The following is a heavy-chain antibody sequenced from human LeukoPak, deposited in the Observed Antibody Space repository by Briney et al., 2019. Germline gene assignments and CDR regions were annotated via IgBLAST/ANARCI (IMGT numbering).Heavy chain of an antibody. J-gene: IGHJ4*02. CDR1: GYTFTSYG. Sequence: ASVKVSCKASGYTFTSYGISWVRQAPGQGLEWMGWISAYNGNTNYAQKFQGRVTITADESTSTAYMELSSLRSEDTAVYYCARVGYTDYYDSSGYYDYWGQGTLVTVSS. D-gene: IGHD3-22*01. CDR2: ISAYNGNT. CDR3: ARVGYTDYYDSSGYYDY. V-gene: IGHV1-18*01.